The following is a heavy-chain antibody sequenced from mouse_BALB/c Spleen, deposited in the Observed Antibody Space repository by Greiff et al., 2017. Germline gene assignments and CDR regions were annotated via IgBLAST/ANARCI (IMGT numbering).Heavy chain of an antibody. CDR2: ISSGGSYT. CDR3: ARDQGYWYFDV. Sequence: EVKLQESGGGLVKPGGSLKLSCAASGFTSSSYAMSWVRQSPEKRLEWVAEISSGGSYTYYPDTVTGRFTISRDNAKNTLYLEMSSLRSEDTAMYYYARDQGYWYFDVWGEGTTVTVSS. CDR1: GFTSSSYA. V-gene: IGHV5-9-4*01. J-gene: IGHJ1*01.